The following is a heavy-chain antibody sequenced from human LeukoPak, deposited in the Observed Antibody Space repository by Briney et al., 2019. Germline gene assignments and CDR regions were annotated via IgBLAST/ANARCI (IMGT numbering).Heavy chain of an antibody. J-gene: IGHJ4*02. Sequence: PGGSLRLSCAASGFTFSSYGMHWVRQAPGKGLEWVAFIRYDGSNKYYADSVKGRFTISRDNSKNTLYLQVNSLRAEDTAVYYCAKDLGYCSSTSCYGYFDYWGQGTLVTVSS. CDR3: AKDLGYCSSTSCYGYFDY. D-gene: IGHD2-2*01. CDR2: IRYDGSNK. CDR1: GFTFSSYG. V-gene: IGHV3-30*02.